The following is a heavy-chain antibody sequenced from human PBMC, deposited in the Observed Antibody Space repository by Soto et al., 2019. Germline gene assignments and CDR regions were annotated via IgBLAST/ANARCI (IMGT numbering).Heavy chain of an antibody. J-gene: IGHJ6*02. Sequence: EVQLLQSGGDPVRSGGSLRLSCVASGFTLNNYRMTWVRQGPGKGLEWVASIYSRPNYIHYTESVKGRFIISRDNAKNSVYLQMNSLRVEDAAVYYCGREKEDEGSSSLRVYYGVDVWGQGTTVTVSS. CDR3: GREKEDEGSSSLRVYYGVDV. CDR2: IYSRPNYI. V-gene: IGHV3-21*06. D-gene: IGHD6-6*01. CDR1: GFTLNNYR.